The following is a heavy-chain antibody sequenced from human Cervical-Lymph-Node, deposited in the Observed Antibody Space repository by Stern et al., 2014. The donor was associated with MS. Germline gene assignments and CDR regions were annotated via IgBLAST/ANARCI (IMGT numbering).Heavy chain of an antibody. J-gene: IGHJ4*02. Sequence: VQLVESGSELKKPGASVKVSCKASGYTFTRYGINWVRQAPGQGLEWMGWINTNTGNPTYAQGFTGRFVFSLDTSVSTAYLQISSLKAEDTAVYYCARDSGSSPRSVASVDYWGQGTLVTVSS. CDR1: GYTFTRYG. D-gene: IGHD3-10*01. CDR2: INTNTGNP. V-gene: IGHV7-4-1*02. CDR3: ARDSGSSPRSVASVDY.